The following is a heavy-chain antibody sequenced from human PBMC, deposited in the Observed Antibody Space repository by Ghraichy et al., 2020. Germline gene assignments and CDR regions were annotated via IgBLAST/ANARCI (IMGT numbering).Heavy chain of an antibody. CDR1: GLSISTNTDY. CDR2: INLSGTT. CDR3: ARVVLGSCSGGTCSPTKFDS. Sequence: SETLSLTCSVSGLSISTNTDYWAWIRQSPGKELEWIGNINLSGTTFYNPSLETRVTMSVDTSKNLFSVRLKSVTAADTAVYFCARVVLGSCSGGTCSPTKFDSLRHGALVTVSS. J-gene: IGHJ5*01. V-gene: IGHV4-39*02. D-gene: IGHD2-15*01.